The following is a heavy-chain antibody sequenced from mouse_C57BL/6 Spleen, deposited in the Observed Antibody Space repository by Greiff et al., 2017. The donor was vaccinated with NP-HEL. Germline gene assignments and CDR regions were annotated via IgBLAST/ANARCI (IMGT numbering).Heavy chain of an antibody. CDR2: IYPSDSET. J-gene: IGHJ2*01. Sequence: VQLQQSGAELVRPGSSVKLSCKASGYTFTSYWMDWVKQRPRQGLVWIGNIYPSDSETHYNQKFKDKATLTVDKSSSTAYMQLSSLTSVDSAVYDCARWELGYFDYWGQGTTLTVSS. D-gene: IGHD4-1*01. CDR1: GYTFTSYW. V-gene: IGHV1-61*01. CDR3: ARWELGYFDY.